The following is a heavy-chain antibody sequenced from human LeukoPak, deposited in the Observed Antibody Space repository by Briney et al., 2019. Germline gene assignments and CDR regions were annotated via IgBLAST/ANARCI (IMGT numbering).Heavy chain of an antibody. V-gene: IGHV1-46*01. CDR1: GYTFTSYY. CDR3: ARDLWQDTYFDY. Sequence: ASVKVSCKASGYTFTSYYMHWVRQAPGQGLEWMGIINPSGGSTSYAQKFQGRVTMTRDTSTSTVYMELSSLRSEDTAVYCCARDLWQDTYFDYWGQGTLVTVSS. J-gene: IGHJ4*02. D-gene: IGHD2-21*01. CDR2: INPSGGST.